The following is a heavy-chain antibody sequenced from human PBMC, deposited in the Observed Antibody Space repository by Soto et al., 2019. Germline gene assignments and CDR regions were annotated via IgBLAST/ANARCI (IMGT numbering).Heavy chain of an antibody. Sequence: SENLSHNCAVYGGTFRGYYLSGIRQPPGKGLEWIGEINHSGSTNYNPSLKSRVTISVDTSKNQFSLKLSSVTAADTAVYYCARRYGSCFDYWGQGTLVTVS. V-gene: IGHV4-34*01. CDR1: GGTFRGYY. J-gene: IGHJ4*02. CDR3: ARRYGSCFDY. D-gene: IGHD5-18*01. CDR2: INHSGST.